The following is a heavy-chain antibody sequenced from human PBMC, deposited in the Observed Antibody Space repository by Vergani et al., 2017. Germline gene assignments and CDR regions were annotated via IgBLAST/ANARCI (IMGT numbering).Heavy chain of an antibody. CDR3: AKKSCGTPGGQIGYFRE. Sequence: QVQLVESGGGVVQPGRSLRLSCAASGFTFNLYGMHWVRQAPGKGLEWVAVLSYDGTQKYYADSVKGRFTISRDNSKSTLYLQMNSLRTEDTAVYYCAKKSCGTPGGQIGYFREWGQGTLVTVSS. CDR1: GFTFNLYG. D-gene: IGHD1-1*01. J-gene: IGHJ1*01. V-gene: IGHV3-30*18. CDR2: LSYDGTQK.